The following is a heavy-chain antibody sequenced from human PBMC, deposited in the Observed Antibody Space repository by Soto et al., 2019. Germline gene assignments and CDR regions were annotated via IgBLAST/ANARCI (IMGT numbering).Heavy chain of an antibody. CDR3: ARKREYRGLKTSYYMDV. CDR1: GGSISSYY. CDR2: IYYSGST. J-gene: IGHJ6*03. V-gene: IGHV4-59*08. D-gene: IGHD5-12*01. Sequence: SETLSLTCTVSGGSISSYYWSWIWQPPGKGLEWIGYIYYSGSTNYNPSLKSRVTISVDTSKNQFSLKLSSVTAADTAEYYCARKREYRGLKTSYYMDVGGKGTRVTVSS.